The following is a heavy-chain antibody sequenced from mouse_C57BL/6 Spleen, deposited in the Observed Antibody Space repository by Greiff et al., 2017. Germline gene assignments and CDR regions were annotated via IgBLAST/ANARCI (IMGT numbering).Heavy chain of an antibody. CDR3: ARSYDDYLFAY. Sequence: VQLQQPGAELVKPGASVKLSCKASGYTFTSYWMHWVKQRPGQGLEWIGMIHPSSGSTNYNEKFKSKATLTVDKSSSTAYMQRSSLTSEDSAVYYCARSYDDYLFAYWGQGTLVTVAA. CDR2: IHPSSGST. J-gene: IGHJ3*01. V-gene: IGHV1-64*01. D-gene: IGHD2-3*01. CDR1: GYTFTSYW.